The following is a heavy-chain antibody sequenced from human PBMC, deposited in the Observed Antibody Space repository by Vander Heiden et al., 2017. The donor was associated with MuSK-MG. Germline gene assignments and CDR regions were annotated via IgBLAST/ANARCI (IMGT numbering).Heavy chain of an antibody. CDR2: IYHSGST. Sequence: QVQLQESGPGLVKPSETLSLTCAVSGYSISSGYYWGWIRQPPGKGLEWIGSIYHSGSTYYNPSLKSRVTISVDTSKNQFSLKLSSVTAAATAVYYCARLLWFGELGGDAFDIWGQGTMVTVSS. CDR1: GYSISSGYY. CDR3: ARLLWFGELGGDAFDI. V-gene: IGHV4-38-2*01. J-gene: IGHJ3*02. D-gene: IGHD3-10*01.